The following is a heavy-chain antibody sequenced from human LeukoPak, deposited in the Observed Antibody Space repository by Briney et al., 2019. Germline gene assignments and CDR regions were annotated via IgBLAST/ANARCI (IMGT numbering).Heavy chain of an antibody. J-gene: IGHJ1*01. CDR1: GGSFSVYY. CDR2: INLSGST. D-gene: IGHD2-2*02. V-gene: IGHV4-34*01. Sequence: SETLSPTCAVYGGSFSVYYWSWIRQPPGKGLEWIWEINLSGSTNYNPSLKSRVTISVDTLKNQFSLKLSSVTATDTAVYYCARRLGYCSSTSCYNYLQHWGQGTLVTVPS. CDR3: ARRLGYCSSTSCYNYLQH.